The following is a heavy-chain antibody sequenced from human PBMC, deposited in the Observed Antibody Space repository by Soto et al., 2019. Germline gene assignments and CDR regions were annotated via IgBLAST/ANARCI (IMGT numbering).Heavy chain of an antibody. V-gene: IGHV3-23*01. D-gene: IGHD5-18*01. Sequence: WGSLRLSCAASGFMFANYAMGWVRQAPGNGLEWVSAITGSVGGTYYADSVQGRVTVSTDNSKNTLYLQMHSLRVEDTAIFCCAEWDTHGISPPPLVCNYFFYGMDVWGHGTTVTVSS. CDR2: ITGSVGGT. J-gene: IGHJ6*02. CDR1: GFMFANYA. CDR3: AEWDTHGISPPPLVCNYFFYGMDV.